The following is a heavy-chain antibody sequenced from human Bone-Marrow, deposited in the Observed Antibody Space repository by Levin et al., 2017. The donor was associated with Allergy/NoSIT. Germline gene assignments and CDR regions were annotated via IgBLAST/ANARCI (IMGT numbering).Heavy chain of an antibody. D-gene: IGHD5-12*01. Sequence: SETLSLTCSIFGGSISRYYWSWVRQPPGKGLEWIGYIYYSGSTKYNPSLKSRINISVETSKNQFSLKLSSVTAADTAVYYCARVYRYDWYFDLWGRGTLVTVSS. CDR3: ARVYRYDWYFDL. CDR1: GGSISRYY. V-gene: IGHV4-59*01. J-gene: IGHJ2*01. CDR2: IYYSGST.